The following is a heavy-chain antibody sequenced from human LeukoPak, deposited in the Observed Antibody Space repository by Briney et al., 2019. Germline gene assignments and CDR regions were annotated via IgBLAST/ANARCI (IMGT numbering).Heavy chain of an antibody. J-gene: IGHJ6*03. CDR2: IRYDGSIK. CDR1: GFTFSNYG. D-gene: IGHD2/OR15-2a*01. Sequence: GGSLRLSCAASGFTFSNYGIHWVRQAPGKGLEWVAFIRYDGSIKYYADSVKGRFTISRDNAKNSLYLQMNSLRAEDTAVYYCARKNYFYYYMDVWGKGTTVTISS. CDR3: ARKNYFYYYMDV. V-gene: IGHV3-30*02.